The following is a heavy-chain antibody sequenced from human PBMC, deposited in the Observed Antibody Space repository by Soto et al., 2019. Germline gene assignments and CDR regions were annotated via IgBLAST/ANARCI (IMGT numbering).Heavy chain of an antibody. CDR1: GYTFTNSD. V-gene: IGHV1-8*01. CDR3: ARRPHCSGGICYYGLDN. J-gene: IGHJ4*02. D-gene: IGHD2-15*01. CDR2: MNPDSGHA. Sequence: QVQLMQSGAEVKKPGVSVKVSCKASGYTFTNSDINWVRQAPGQGLEWMGWMNPDSGHAAYAQKFQGRVTLTTSTSTSTVYMEMRSLGSEDTAVYYCARRPHCSGGICYYGLDNWGQGTLVTVSS.